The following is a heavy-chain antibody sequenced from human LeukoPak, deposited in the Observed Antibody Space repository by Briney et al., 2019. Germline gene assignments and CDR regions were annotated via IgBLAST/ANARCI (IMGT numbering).Heavy chain of an antibody. CDR3: ARRGLWSGPLDI. CDR1: GGSFSGYY. CDR2: INHSGST. Sequence: SETLSLTCAVYGGSFSGYYWSWIRQPPGKGLEWIGEINHSGSTNYNPSLKSRVTISVDTSKNQFSLKLSSVTAADTAVYYCARRGLWSGPLDIWGQGTMVTVSS. D-gene: IGHD3-3*01. V-gene: IGHV4-34*01. J-gene: IGHJ3*02.